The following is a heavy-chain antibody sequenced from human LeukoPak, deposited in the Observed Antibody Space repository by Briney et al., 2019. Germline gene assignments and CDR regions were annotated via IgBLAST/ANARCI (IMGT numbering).Heavy chain of an antibody. J-gene: IGHJ4*02. CDR2: IYHSGST. D-gene: IGHD2-2*01. V-gene: IGHV4-31*03. Sequence: SETLSLTCTVSGGSISSGGYYWSWTRQYPGKGLEWIGYIYHSGSTYYNPSLKSRVTISVDTSKNQFSLKLSSVTAADTAVYYCARVAWPAVFDYWGQGTLVTVSS. CDR1: GGSISSGGYY. CDR3: ARVAWPAVFDY.